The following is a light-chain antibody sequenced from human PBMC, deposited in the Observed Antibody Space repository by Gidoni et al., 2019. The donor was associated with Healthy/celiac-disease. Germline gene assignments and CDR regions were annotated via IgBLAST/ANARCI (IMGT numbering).Light chain of an antibody. CDR1: QSISSW. CDR3: QQYDSYRT. V-gene: IGKV1-5*03. CDR2: KAS. Sequence: VGDRVTITCRASQSISSWLAWYQQKPGKAPKLLIYKASSLESGVPSRFSGSGSGTEFTLTISSLQPDDFATYYCQQYDSYRTFGQGTKVEIK. J-gene: IGKJ1*01.